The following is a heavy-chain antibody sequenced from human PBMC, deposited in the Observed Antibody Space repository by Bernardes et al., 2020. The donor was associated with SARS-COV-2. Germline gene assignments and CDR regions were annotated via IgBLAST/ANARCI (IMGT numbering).Heavy chain of an antibody. J-gene: IGHJ5*02. D-gene: IGHD5-18*01. CDR2: INSDGSST. V-gene: IGHV3-74*01. CDR3: IAAMGT. CDR1: GFSFRSYW. Sequence: GGPLRFSCAASGFSFRSYWVHWVRQAPGMGLVWVSRINSDGSSTSYADSVKGRFTISRDNAKNTLYLQMNSLRAEDTAVYYCIAAMGTWGQGTLVTVSS.